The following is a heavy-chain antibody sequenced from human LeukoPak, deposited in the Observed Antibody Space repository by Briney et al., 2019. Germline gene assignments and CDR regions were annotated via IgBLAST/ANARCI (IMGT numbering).Heavy chain of an antibody. J-gene: IGHJ4*02. CDR3: ATEYVRTHYFDW. CDR1: GYNLNTYH. CDR2: ITSTGTTT. D-gene: IGHD3-16*01. Sequence: ASVKVSCKASGYNLNTYHMHWVRQAPGQGLEWMGIITSTGTTTICAQKFQGRVTMTRDTSTSTVYMDLSSLRSDDTAVYYCATEYVRTHYFDWWGQGALVTVSS. V-gene: IGHV1-46*02.